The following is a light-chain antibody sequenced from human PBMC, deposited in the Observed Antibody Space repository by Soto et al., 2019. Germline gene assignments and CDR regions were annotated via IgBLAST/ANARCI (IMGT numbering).Light chain of an antibody. CDR1: SSDIGSYEY. Sequence: QPVLTQPPSASGSLGQSVTISCTGTSSDIGSYEYVSWYQQHPGKAPKFIIYEVSKRPSGVPDRFSGSKSGDTASLTVSGLQAEDEADYYCSSYAGSNNLVFGGGTQLTVL. V-gene: IGLV2-8*01. J-gene: IGLJ3*02. CDR2: EVS. CDR3: SSYAGSNNLV.